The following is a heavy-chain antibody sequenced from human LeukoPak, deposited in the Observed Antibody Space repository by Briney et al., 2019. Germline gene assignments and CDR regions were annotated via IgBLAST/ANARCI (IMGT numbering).Heavy chain of an antibody. J-gene: IGHJ6*03. D-gene: IGHD2-2*01. V-gene: IGHV4-59*01. Sequence: PSETLSLTCLVSGGSMKRSYWTWIRQAPGKGLEWIGNIDDSGHTNYSPSLKSRVTISLGTSKNQFSLRVTSVTAADRGLYFCARDSSPAALPYMDAWGKGTTVTVSS. CDR2: IDDSGHT. CDR3: ARDSSPAALPYMDA. CDR1: GGSMKRSY.